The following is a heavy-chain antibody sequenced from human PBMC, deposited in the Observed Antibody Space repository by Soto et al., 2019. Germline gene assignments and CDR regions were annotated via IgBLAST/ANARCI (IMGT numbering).Heavy chain of an antibody. CDR1: GCSISSGDYY. V-gene: IGHV4-30-4*01. D-gene: IGHD3-10*01. CDR3: ASQWFGELN. CDR2: IYYSGST. Sequence: PSETLSLTCTFSGCSISSGDYYWSWIRQPPGKGLEWIGYIYYSGSTYYNPSLKSRVTISVDTSKNQFSLKLSSVTAADTAVYYCASQWFGELNWGQGTLVTVSS. J-gene: IGHJ4*02.